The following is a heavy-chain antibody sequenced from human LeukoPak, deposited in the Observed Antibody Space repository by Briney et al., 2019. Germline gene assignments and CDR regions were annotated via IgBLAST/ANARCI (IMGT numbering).Heavy chain of an antibody. D-gene: IGHD4-11*01. J-gene: IGHJ6*03. CDR3: ARVADTVTTYRPYYYYYMDV. V-gene: IGHV4-59*01. Sequence: SETLSLTCTVSGGSISSYYWSWIRQPPGKGLEWIGYIYYSGSTNYNPSLKSRVTISVDTSKNQFSLKLSSVTAADTAVYYCARVADTVTTYRPYYYYYMDVWGKGTTVTISS. CDR1: GGSISSYY. CDR2: IYYSGST.